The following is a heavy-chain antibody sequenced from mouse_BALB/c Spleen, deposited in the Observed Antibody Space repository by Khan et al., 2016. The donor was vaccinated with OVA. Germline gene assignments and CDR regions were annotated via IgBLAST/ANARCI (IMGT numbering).Heavy chain of an antibody. CDR1: GDSITSGY. D-gene: IGHD2-14*01. CDR2: MIYSGNT. Sequence: EVQLVESGPSLVKPSQTLSLTCSVTGDSITSGYWNWIRKFPGNNLEYMGYMIYSGNTYYNQPLKSRISITRHTSKNQYYLHLNSVTTEDTATYYCARSTYRYAFAYWGQGTLVTVSA. V-gene: IGHV3-8*02. CDR3: ARSTYRYAFAY. J-gene: IGHJ3*01.